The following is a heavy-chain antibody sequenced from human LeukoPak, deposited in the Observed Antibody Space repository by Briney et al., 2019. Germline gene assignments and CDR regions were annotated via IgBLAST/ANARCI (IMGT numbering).Heavy chain of an antibody. CDR3: ARATGTYWWFDS. D-gene: IGHD1-26*01. J-gene: IGHJ5*01. Sequence: ASVKVSCKASGYTFTGYYMHWVRQAPGQGLEWMGWIDPNSGGTNYAQKFQGRVTMTRDTSISTAYMELSRLRSDDTAIYYCARATGTYWWFDSWGQGTLVTVSS. CDR1: GYTFTGYY. V-gene: IGHV1-2*02. CDR2: IDPNSGGT.